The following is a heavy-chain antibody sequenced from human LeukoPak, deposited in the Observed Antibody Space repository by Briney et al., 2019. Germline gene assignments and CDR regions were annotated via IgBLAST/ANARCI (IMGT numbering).Heavy chain of an antibody. CDR1: GGSISSYY. Sequence: SETLSLTCTVSGGSISSYYWSWIRQPAGKGLEWIGRIYTSGSTNYNPSLKSRVTISVDTSKNQFSLKLSSVTAADTAVYYCARHASEGVVVVAATWFDPWGQGTLVTVSS. CDR2: IYTSGST. CDR3: ARHASEGVVVVAATWFDP. V-gene: IGHV4-4*07. J-gene: IGHJ5*02. D-gene: IGHD2-15*01.